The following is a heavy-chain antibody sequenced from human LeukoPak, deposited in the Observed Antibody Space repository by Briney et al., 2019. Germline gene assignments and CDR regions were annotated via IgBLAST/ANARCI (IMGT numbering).Heavy chain of an antibody. J-gene: IGHJ5*02. Sequence: SQTLSLTCTVSGGSLSSGSYYWSWIRQPAGKGLEWIGRIYTSGSTNYNPSLKSRVTISVDTSKNQFSLKLRSVTAADTAVYYCARAEVELLGPTIFRLDRWGQGTLVTVSS. CDR3: ARAEVELLGPTIFRLDR. CDR1: GGSLSSGSYY. CDR2: IYTSGST. D-gene: IGHD5-24*01. V-gene: IGHV4-61*02.